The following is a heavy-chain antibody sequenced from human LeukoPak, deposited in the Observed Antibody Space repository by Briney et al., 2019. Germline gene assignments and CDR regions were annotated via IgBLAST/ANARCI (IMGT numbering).Heavy chain of an antibody. V-gene: IGHV1-18*01. CDR2: ISAYNGNT. J-gene: IGHJ4*02. CDR1: GYTFTSYG. D-gene: IGHD3-9*01. Sequence: GASVKVSCKASGYTFTSYGISWVRQAPGQGLEWMGWISAYNGNTNYAQKLQGRVTVTTDTSTSTAYMELRSLRSDDTAVYYCARGEVNYYDILTGYQYYFDYWGLGTLVTVSS. CDR3: ARGEVNYYDILTGYQYYFDY.